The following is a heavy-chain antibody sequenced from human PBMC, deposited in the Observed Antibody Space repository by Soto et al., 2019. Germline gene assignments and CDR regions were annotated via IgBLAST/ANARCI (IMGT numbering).Heavy chain of an antibody. V-gene: IGHV3-30-3*01. J-gene: IGHJ4*02. CDR3: ARDRGYSGYDYAPTRD. Sequence: QVQLVESGGGVVQPGRSLRLSCAASGFTFSSYAMHWVRQAPGKGLEWVAVISYDGSNKYYADSVKGRFTISRDNSKKSLYLQMNRLRAEDTGVYYCARDRGYSGYDYAPTRDWGQGTLVTVSS. CDR1: GFTFSSYA. D-gene: IGHD5-12*01. CDR2: ISYDGSNK.